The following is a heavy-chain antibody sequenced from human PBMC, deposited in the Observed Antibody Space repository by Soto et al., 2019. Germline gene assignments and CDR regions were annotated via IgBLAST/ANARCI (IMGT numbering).Heavy chain of an antibody. CDR2: IWYDGSNK. Sequence: PGGSLRLSCAASGFTFSSYGMHWVRQAPGKGLEWVAVIWYDGSNKYYADSVKGRFTISRDNSKNTLYLQMNSLRAEDTAVYYCARERIVVVVAARGVYFDYWGQGTLVTVSS. V-gene: IGHV3-33*01. CDR1: GFTFSSYG. D-gene: IGHD2-15*01. J-gene: IGHJ4*02. CDR3: ARERIVVVVAARGVYFDY.